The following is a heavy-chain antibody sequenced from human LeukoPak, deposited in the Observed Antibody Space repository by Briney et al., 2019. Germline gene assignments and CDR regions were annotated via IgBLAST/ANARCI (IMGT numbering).Heavy chain of an antibody. CDR1: GFTVSSNY. CDR3: AKAHCSSTSCSRADN. D-gene: IGHD2-2*01. Sequence: PGGSLRLSGAASGFTVSSNYMSWVRQAPGKGLEWVSGISGSGGGTFYADSVKGRFTVSRDNSKNTLYLQMNSLRAEDTALYYCAKAHCSSTSCSRADNWGQGTLVTVSS. V-gene: IGHV3-23*01. CDR2: ISGSGGGT. J-gene: IGHJ4*02.